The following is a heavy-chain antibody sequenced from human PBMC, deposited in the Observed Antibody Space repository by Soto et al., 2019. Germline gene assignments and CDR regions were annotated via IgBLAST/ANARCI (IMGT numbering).Heavy chain of an antibody. V-gene: IGHV3-23*01. Sequence: EVQLLESGGGLVQPGGSLRLSCAASGFTFSSYAMSWVRQAPGKGLEWVSTISGSGGSTYYADSVKGRFTISSDNSKNTLYLQMNNLRAEDTAVYYCANLIVVVPAASRNGIDIWGQGTTVTVSS. D-gene: IGHD2-2*01. CDR2: ISGSGGST. J-gene: IGHJ6*02. CDR1: GFTFSSYA. CDR3: ANLIVVVPAASRNGIDI.